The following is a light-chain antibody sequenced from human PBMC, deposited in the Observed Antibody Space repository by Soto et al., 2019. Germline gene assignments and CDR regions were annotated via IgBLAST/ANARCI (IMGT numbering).Light chain of an antibody. CDR3: QQYNNWPLWT. CDR2: GAS. Sequence: EIVMTQSPATLSVSPGERAALSCRANQSISSNLAWYQQKPGQAPRLLIYGASTRATGIPARFSGSGSGTEFTLTISSLQSEDFAVYYCQQYNNWPLWTFGQGTKVDIK. CDR1: QSISSN. V-gene: IGKV3-15*01. J-gene: IGKJ1*01.